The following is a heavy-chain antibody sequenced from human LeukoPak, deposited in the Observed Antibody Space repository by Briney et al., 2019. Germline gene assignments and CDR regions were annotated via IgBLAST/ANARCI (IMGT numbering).Heavy chain of an antibody. CDR2: IYYSGNT. CDR3: ARSQNYYGSGDY. V-gene: IGHV4-61*03. Sequence: SETLSLTCTVSGGSVSNGNYYWSWLRQPPGKALEWIGYIYYSGNTNYNPSLEGRVTISVDTSKNHFSVKLSSVTAADTAVYYCARSQNYYGSGDYWSQGTLVTVSS. D-gene: IGHD3-10*01. CDR1: GGSVSNGNYY. J-gene: IGHJ4*02.